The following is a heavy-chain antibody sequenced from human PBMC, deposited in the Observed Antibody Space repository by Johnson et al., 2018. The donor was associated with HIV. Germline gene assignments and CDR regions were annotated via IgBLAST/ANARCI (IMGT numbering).Heavy chain of an antibody. J-gene: IGHJ3*02. Sequence: MLLVESGGGLVQPGRSLRLSCAASGFTFDDYAMHWVRQAPGKGLEWVSAIGTAGDTYYPGSVKGRFSISRDNSKNTLYLQMNSLRTEDTAVYYCARERGYYGNPAFDIWGQGTMVTVSS. CDR2: IGTAGDT. CDR3: ARERGYYGNPAFDI. V-gene: IGHV3-13*01. D-gene: IGHD4-11*01. CDR1: GFTFDDYA.